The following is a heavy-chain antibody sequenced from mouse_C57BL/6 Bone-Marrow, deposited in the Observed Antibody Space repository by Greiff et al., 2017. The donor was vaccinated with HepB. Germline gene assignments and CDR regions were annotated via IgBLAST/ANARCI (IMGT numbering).Heavy chain of an antibody. CDR1: GFTFSDYY. V-gene: IGHV5-12*01. D-gene: IGHD3-2*02. J-gene: IGHJ4*01. CDR3: ARHKKTAQATIPYYYAMDY. CDR2: ISNGGGST. Sequence: EVKLMESGGGLVQPGGSLKLSCAASGFTFSDYYMYWVRQTPEKRLEWVAYISNGGGSTYYPDTVKGRFTISRDNAKNTLYLQMSRLKSEDTAMYYCARHKKTAQATIPYYYAMDYWGQGTSVTVSS.